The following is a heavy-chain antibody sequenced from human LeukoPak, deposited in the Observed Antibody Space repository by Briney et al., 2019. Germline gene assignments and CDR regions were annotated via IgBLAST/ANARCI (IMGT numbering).Heavy chain of an antibody. J-gene: IGHJ6*03. V-gene: IGHV3-23*01. Sequence: GVSLRLSCAASGFTFSSYAMSWVRQAPGKGLEWVSAISGSGGSTYYADSVKGRFTISRDNSKNTLYLQMNSLRAEDTAVYYCAKPSNYYYYYMDVWGKGTTVTVSS. CDR1: GFTFSSYA. CDR2: ISGSGGST. CDR3: AKPSNYYYYYMDV.